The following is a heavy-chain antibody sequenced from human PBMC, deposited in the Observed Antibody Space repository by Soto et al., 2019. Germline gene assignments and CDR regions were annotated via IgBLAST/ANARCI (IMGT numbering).Heavy chain of an antibody. J-gene: IGHJ4*02. V-gene: IGHV4-39*01. CDR3: ARHPLREETGTTSEPYDY. Sequence: SETLSLTCTVSGGSISSSSYYWGWIRQPPGKGLEWIGSIYYSGSTYYNPSLKSRVTISVDTSKNQFSLKLSSVTAADTAVYYCARHPLREETGTTSEPYDYWGQGTLVTVSS. CDR2: IYYSGST. CDR1: GGSISSSSYY. D-gene: IGHD1-1*01.